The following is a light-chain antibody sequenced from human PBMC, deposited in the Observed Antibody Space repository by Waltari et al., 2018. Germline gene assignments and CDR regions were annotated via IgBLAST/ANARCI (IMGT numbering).Light chain of an antibody. J-gene: IGKJ4*01. Sequence: EIVLTQSPGTLSLSPGERATLSCRASQTVRTTYLAWYQQKPGQAPTLLIYGASSRATGIPDRFSGSGSGTDFSLTISRLEPEDFAVYYCQQYDISPLPFGGGTKVEIK. V-gene: IGKV3-20*01. CDR2: GAS. CDR3: QQYDISPLP. CDR1: QTVRTTY.